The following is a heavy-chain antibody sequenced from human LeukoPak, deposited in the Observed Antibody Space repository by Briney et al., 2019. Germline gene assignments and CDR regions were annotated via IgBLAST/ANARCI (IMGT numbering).Heavy chain of an antibody. CDR1: GFAVSSNY. CDR2: VYNDGSI. D-gene: IGHD5-12*01. Sequence: QSGGSLRLSCEASGFAVSSNYISWVRQAPGKGLEWVSIVYNDGSIFHADSVKGRFTMSRDMSRNTLDLQMNSLRVEDTAVYFCARDRHRYRGINGDGDAFDVWGQGTMVPVSS. J-gene: IGHJ3*01. V-gene: IGHV3-53*01. CDR3: ARDRHRYRGINGDGDAFDV.